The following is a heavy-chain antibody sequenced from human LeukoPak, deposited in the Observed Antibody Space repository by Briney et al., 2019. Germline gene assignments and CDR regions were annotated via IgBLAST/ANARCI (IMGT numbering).Heavy chain of an antibody. CDR2: INQSVSS. CDR3: ARVALGPPFDY. D-gene: IGHD2-15*01. J-gene: IGHJ4*02. V-gene: IGHV4-34*01. Sequence: SETLSLTCTVYGESFSGYYGSGIRQPPGKGLEWIGEINQSVSSNYNPSLKSRLTISVDTTKNQFSLKLSSVTAADTAVYYCARVALGPPFDYWGQGTLVTVSP. CDR1: GESFSGYY.